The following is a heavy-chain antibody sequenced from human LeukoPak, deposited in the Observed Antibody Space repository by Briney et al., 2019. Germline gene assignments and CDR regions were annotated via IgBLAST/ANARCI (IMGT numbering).Heavy chain of an antibody. D-gene: IGHD3-10*01. Sequence: GGSLRLSCAASGFTFDDYAMHWVRQAPGKGLEWVSAISGSGGSTYYADSVKGRFTISRDNSKNTLYLQMNSLRAEDTAVYYCAKLLMAMVRGVDIDCWGQGTLVTVSS. CDR3: AKLLMAMVRGVDIDC. CDR2: ISGSGGST. J-gene: IGHJ4*02. CDR1: GFTFDDYA. V-gene: IGHV3-23*01.